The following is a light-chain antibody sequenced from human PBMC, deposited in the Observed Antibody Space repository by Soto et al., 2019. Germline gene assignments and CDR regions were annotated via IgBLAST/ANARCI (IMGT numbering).Light chain of an antibody. CDR1: TSDVGRYDY. Sequence: QSALAQPASVSGSPGQSITISCTGTTSDVGRYDYVSWFQQHPGKAPKLIIYDVSHWPSGVSDRFSGSKSGNTASLTISGLQAEDEADYYCSSFTTSTPFVFGTGTKLTV. CDR3: SSFTTSTPFV. CDR2: DVS. J-gene: IGLJ1*01. V-gene: IGLV2-14*03.